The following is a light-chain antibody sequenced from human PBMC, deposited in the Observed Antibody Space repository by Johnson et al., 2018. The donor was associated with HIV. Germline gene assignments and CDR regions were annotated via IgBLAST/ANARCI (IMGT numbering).Light chain of an antibody. CDR3: GTWDSSLTSYV. Sequence: VLTQPPSVSAAPGQKVTISCSGSSSNIGNSYVSWYQQLPGTAPKLLIYDNNKRPSGIPGRFSGSKSGPSATLGITGLQTGDEADYYCGTWDSSLTSYVFGAGTKVTVL. V-gene: IGLV1-51*01. CDR1: SSNIGNSY. J-gene: IGLJ1*01. CDR2: DNN.